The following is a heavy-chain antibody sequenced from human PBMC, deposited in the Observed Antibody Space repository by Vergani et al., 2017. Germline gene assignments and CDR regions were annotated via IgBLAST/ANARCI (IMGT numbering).Heavy chain of an antibody. CDR2: ISGSGGST. V-gene: IGHV3-23*01. J-gene: IGHJ6*03. D-gene: IGHD6-13*01. CDR3: AKERLATAGYYFMDA. CDR1: GFTSSSYA. Sequence: EVQLLEPGRGLVQPGGSLRLPCAASGFTSSSYAMSCARQAPGKGLEWGSAISGSGGSTYSANSVKGRFTISRDNSKNTLYLQMNSRRAEDTAVYYCAKERLATAGYYFMDAWGKGSTVTVSS.